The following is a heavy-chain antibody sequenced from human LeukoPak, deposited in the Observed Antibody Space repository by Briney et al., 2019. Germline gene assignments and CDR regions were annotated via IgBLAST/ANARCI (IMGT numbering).Heavy chain of an antibody. CDR1: GFTFSSYW. CDR3: ARISSSRYYFDY. Sequence: PGGSLRLSCAASGFTFSSYWMSWVRQAPGKRLEWVANIKLDGSEKYYVDSVKGRFTISRDDAKNSLYLQINSLRAEDTAVYYCARISSSRYYFDYWGQGTLVTVSS. CDR2: IKLDGSEK. J-gene: IGHJ4*02. V-gene: IGHV3-7*01. D-gene: IGHD6-13*01.